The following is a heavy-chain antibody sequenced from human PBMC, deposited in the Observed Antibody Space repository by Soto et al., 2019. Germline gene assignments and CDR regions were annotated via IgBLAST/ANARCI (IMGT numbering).Heavy chain of an antibody. D-gene: IGHD1-26*01. Sequence: QLQLQESGPGLVKPSETLSLTCTVSGGSISSSSYYWGWIRQPPGKGLEWIGSIYYSGSTYYNPSLKSRVTISVDTSKNQFSLKLSSVTAADTAVYYCASHKWEPPHAWFDPWGQGTLVTVSS. V-gene: IGHV4-39*01. CDR1: GGSISSSSYY. CDR2: IYYSGST. CDR3: ASHKWEPPHAWFDP. J-gene: IGHJ5*02.